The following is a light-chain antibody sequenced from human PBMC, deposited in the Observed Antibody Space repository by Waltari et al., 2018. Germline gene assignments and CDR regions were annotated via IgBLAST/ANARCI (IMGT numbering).Light chain of an antibody. V-gene: IGKV1-5*03. J-gene: IGKJ1*01. Sequence: DIQMTQSPSTLSASVGDRVTITCRASQSVNSWVAWYQQKPRKAPKLLIFKASNLESGVPSRFSGSGSETEFTLTISSLQPDDFATYHCQQYDSYWTFGQGTKVEIK. CDR2: KAS. CDR3: QQYDSYWT. CDR1: QSVNSW.